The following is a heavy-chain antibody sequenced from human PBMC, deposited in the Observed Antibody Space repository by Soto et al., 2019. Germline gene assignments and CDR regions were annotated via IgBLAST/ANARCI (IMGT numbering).Heavy chain of an antibody. V-gene: IGHV3-33*01. CDR2: ISFDGSNT. D-gene: IGHD6-13*01. J-gene: IGHJ4*02. CDR3: ARDHDSSSWYGYLDY. Sequence: QVQLVESGGRVVQPGRSLRLSCAASGFTFNSNAMHWVRQAPGKGLEWVAVISFDGSNTFYGDSVKGRFSISRDNSENTLYLQMNSLRAEETAVYYCARDHDSSSWYGYLDYWGQGTLVTVSS. CDR1: GFTFNSNA.